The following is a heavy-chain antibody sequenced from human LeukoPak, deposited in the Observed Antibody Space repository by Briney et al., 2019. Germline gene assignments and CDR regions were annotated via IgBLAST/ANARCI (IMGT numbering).Heavy chain of an antibody. D-gene: IGHD2-15*01. V-gene: IGHV1-69*04. CDR1: GGTFSSYA. CDR3: ARCSGGSCYADY. Sequence: GASVRVSCKDSGGTFSSYAISWVRQAPGQGLEWMGRIIPILGIANYAQKFQGRVTITADKSTSTAYMELSSLRSEDTAVYYCARCSGGSCYADYWGQGTLVTVSS. CDR2: IIPILGIA. J-gene: IGHJ4*02.